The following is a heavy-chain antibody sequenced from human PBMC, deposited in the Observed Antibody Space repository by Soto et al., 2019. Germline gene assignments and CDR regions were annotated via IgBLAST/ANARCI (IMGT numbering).Heavy chain of an antibody. D-gene: IGHD4-17*01. CDR2: IYYSGST. V-gene: IGHV4-59*08. CDR3: ARHALDYEANSSEYYFDY. J-gene: IGHJ4*02. Sequence: SETLSLTCTVSGGSISSYYWSWIRQPPGKGLEWIGYIYYSGSTNYNPSLKSRVTISVDTSKNQFSLKLSSVTAADTAVYYCARHALDYEANSSEYYFDYWGQGTLVTVSS. CDR1: GGSISSYY.